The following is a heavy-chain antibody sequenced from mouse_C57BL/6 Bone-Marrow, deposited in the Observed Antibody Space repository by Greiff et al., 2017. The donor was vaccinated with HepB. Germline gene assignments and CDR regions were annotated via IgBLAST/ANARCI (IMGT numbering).Heavy chain of an antibody. CDR3: ARWGLVRKAMDY. CDR2: IDPSDSET. CDR1: GYTFTSYW. Sequence: QVQLQQPGAELVRPGSSVKLSCKASGYTFTSYWMHWVKQMPIQGLEWIGNIDPSDSETHYNQKFKDKATLTVDKSSSTAYMQLSSLTSEDSAVYDCARWGLVRKAMDYWGQGTSVTVSS. J-gene: IGHJ4*01. D-gene: IGHD2-13*01. V-gene: IGHV1-52*01.